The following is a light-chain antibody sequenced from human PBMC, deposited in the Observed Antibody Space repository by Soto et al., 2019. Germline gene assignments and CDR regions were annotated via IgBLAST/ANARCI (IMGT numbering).Light chain of an antibody. V-gene: IGLV2-14*03. J-gene: IGLJ1*01. CDR1: SSDVGAYDY. Sequence: QSALTQPASASGSPGQSITISCTGTSSDVGAYDYVSWYQQHPDKAPKLMIYEVSYRPSGVSNRFSGSKSVNTATLTISGLQAEDEADYYCSSYTTSSTRVFGTGTKLTVL. CDR2: EVS. CDR3: SSYTTSSTRV.